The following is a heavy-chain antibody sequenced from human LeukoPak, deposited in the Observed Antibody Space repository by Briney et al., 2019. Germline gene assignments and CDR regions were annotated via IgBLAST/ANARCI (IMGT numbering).Heavy chain of an antibody. J-gene: IGHJ4*02. Sequence: GASVKVSCKASGYTFTSYDIDWVRQATGQGLEWMGWMNPNSGNTGYAQKFQGRVTMTRNTSISTAYMERSSLRSEDAAVYYCARTPPPQAAFGVVIESDYWGQGTLVTVSS. V-gene: IGHV1-8*01. CDR2: MNPNSGNT. CDR3: ARTPPPQAAFGVVIESDY. D-gene: IGHD3-3*01. CDR1: GYTFTSYD.